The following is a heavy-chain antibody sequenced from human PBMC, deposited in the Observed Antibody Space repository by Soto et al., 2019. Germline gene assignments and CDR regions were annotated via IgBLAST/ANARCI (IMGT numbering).Heavy chain of an antibody. J-gene: IGHJ4*02. Sequence: QLQLQESGPGLVKPTETLSLTCTVSGGSISSSSYYWGWIRQPPGKGLEWIGSLYYSGSTYYNPSLKSRVTISVDTSKTQSSLKLNSVTAADTAVYYCARREEDSYGYRHNYFDYWGQGTLVTVSS. CDR1: GGSISSSSYY. D-gene: IGHD5-18*01. V-gene: IGHV4-39*01. CDR3: ARREEDSYGYRHNYFDY. CDR2: LYYSGST.